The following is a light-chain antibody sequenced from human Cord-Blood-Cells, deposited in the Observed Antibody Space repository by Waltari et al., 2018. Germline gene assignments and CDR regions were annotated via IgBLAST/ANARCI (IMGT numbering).Light chain of an antibody. V-gene: IGKV1-39*01. Sequence: DIQMTQSPSSLSASVGDRLHITCRASQSISSYLNWYQQKPGKDPKLLIYAASSLQSGVPSRFSGSGSGTDFTLTISSLQPEDFATYYCQQSYSTPRTFGQGTKVEIK. J-gene: IGKJ1*01. CDR2: AAS. CDR1: QSISSY. CDR3: QQSYSTPRT.